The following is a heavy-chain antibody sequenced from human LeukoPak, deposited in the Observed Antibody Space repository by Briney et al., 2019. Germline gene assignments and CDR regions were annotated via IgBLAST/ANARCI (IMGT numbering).Heavy chain of an antibody. Sequence: GGSLRLSCAASGFTFDDYAMHWVRQAPGKGLEWVSGISWNSGSIGYADSVKGRFTISRDNAKNSLYLQMNSLRAEDMALYYCARKGLQGAFDYWGQGTLVTVSS. D-gene: IGHD3-16*01. V-gene: IGHV3-9*03. J-gene: IGHJ4*02. CDR1: GFTFDDYA. CDR2: ISWNSGSI. CDR3: ARKGLQGAFDY.